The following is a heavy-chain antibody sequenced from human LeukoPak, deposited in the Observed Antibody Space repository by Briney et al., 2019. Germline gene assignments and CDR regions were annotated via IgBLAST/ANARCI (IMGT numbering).Heavy chain of an antibody. Sequence: GGSLRLSWVVSWITVSSTCIGCDRQAPGEGLEWVSVIYIGGSTYYADSVKGRFTISRDNSKNTLYLQMNSLRAEDTAVYYCTRDNYGGNLDCWGQGTLVTVSS. V-gene: IGHV3-53*01. CDR2: IYIGGST. J-gene: IGHJ4*02. CDR3: TRDNYGGNLDC. CDR1: WITVSSTC. D-gene: IGHD4-23*01.